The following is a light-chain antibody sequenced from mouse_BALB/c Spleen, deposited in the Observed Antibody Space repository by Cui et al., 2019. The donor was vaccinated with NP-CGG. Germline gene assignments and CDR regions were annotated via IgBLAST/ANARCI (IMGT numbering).Light chain of an antibody. CDR2: GTN. CDR3: ALWYSNHWV. V-gene: IGLV1*01. CDR1: TGAFTTSNY. Sequence: QAVVTQESALPTSPGETVTLTCRSSTGAFTTSNYANWVQENPDHLFTGLIGGTNNRAPGVPARFSGSLIGDKAALTITGAQTEDEAIYFCALWYSNHWVFGGGAKLTVL. J-gene: IGLJ1*01.